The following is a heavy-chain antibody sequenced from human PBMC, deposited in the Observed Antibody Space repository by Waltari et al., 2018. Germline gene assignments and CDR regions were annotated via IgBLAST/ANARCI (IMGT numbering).Heavy chain of an antibody. D-gene: IGHD2-15*01. V-gene: IGHV3-74*01. CDR2: INADGNRP. CDR3: ARARWLDY. Sequence: DVQLVESGGGLAQPGRSLRLSGAASGFTFSSYWMYLVRQVPGKGLMWVSQINADGNRPNYADSVRGRFTISRDNAKDTLYLQMNSLRVEDTGVYYCARARWLDYWGQGTLVTVSS. CDR1: GFTFSSYW. J-gene: IGHJ4*02.